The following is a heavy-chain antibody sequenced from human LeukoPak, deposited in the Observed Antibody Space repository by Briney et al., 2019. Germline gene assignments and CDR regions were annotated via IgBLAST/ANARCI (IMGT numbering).Heavy chain of an antibody. CDR2: IYYSGST. D-gene: IGHD3-10*01. Sequence: SETLSLTCTVSGGSISSYYWSWIRQPPGRGLEWIGYIYYSGSTNYNTSLKSRVTISVDTSKNQFSLQLNSVTPEDTAVYYCARDKPLWFGELLHAYYYFYMDVWGKGTTVTISS. CDR3: ARDKPLWFGELLHAYYYFYMDV. J-gene: IGHJ6*03. CDR1: GGSISSYY. V-gene: IGHV4-59*12.